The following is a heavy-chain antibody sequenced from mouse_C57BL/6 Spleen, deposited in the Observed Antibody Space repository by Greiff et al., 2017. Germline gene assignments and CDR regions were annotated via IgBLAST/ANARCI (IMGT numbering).Heavy chain of an antibody. D-gene: IGHD1-1*01. CDR3: AIITTDGWYFDV. CDR2: IYPGDGDT. J-gene: IGHJ1*03. Sequence: VQLQQSGPELVKPGASVKISCKASGYAFSSSWMNWVKQRPGKGLEWIGRIYPGDGDTNYNGKFKGKATLTADKSSSTAYMQLSSLTSEDSAVYFCAIITTDGWYFDVWGTGTTVTVSS. V-gene: IGHV1-82*01. CDR1: GYAFSSSW.